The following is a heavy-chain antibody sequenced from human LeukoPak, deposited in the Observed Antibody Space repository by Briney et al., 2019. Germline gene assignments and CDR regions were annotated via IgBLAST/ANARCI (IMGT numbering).Heavy chain of an antibody. CDR1: VRSNSRYY. V-gene: IGHV4-4*07. CDR3: ARDRRGWYFDY. D-gene: IGHD6-19*01. Sequence: SQTLSLTCTVSVRSNSRYYSSWIPQPAGKGLEWSGRIYTSGSTNYNPSLKSRVTMSVDTSKNQFSLKLSSVTASDTAVYYCARDRRGWYFDYWGQGTLVTVSS. CDR2: IYTSGST. J-gene: IGHJ4*02.